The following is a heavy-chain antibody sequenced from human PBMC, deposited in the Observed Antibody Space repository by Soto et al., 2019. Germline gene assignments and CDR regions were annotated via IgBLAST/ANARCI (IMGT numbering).Heavy chain of an antibody. J-gene: IGHJ6*02. Sequence: PGGSLRLSCAASGFTFSSYAMSWVRQAPGKGLEWVSAISGSGGSTYYADSVKGRFTISRDNSKNTLYLQMNSLRAEDTAVYYCAKDRITIFGVVIGPYGMDVWGQGTTVTVSS. CDR1: GFTFSSYA. V-gene: IGHV3-23*01. CDR3: AKDRITIFGVVIGPYGMDV. D-gene: IGHD3-3*01. CDR2: ISGSGGST.